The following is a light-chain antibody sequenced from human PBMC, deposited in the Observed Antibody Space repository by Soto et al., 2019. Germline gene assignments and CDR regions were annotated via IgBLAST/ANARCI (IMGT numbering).Light chain of an antibody. J-gene: IGKJ1*01. Sequence: DIQMTQSPSSLSASVGDRVTITCRAIQSISSYLNWYQQKPGKAPKLLIYAASSLQSGVPSRFSGSGSGTDFTLTISSLQPEDFATYYCQQSYSTPQSTFGQGTKVDIK. V-gene: IGKV1-39*01. CDR1: QSISSY. CDR3: QQSYSTPQST. CDR2: AAS.